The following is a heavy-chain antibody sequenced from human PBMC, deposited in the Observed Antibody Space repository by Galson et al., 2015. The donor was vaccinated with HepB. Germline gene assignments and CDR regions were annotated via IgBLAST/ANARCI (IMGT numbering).Heavy chain of an antibody. CDR3: ARFGWVPHTAMAPIYYYYYYMDV. J-gene: IGHJ6*03. D-gene: IGHD5-18*01. CDR1: GGTFSGYA. CDR2: IIPIFGTA. Sequence: SVKVSCKASGGTFSGYAISWVRQAPGQGLEWMGGIIPIFGTANYAQKFQGRVTITADESTSTAYMELSSLRSEDTAVYYCARFGWVPHTAMAPIYYYYYYMDVWGKGTTVTVSS. V-gene: IGHV1-69*13.